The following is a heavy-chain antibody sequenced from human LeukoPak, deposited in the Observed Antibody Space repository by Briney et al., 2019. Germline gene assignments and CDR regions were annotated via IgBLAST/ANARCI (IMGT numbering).Heavy chain of an antibody. V-gene: IGHV6-1*01. CDR3: ARDFGTVTPFEY. D-gene: IGHD4-17*01. CDR2: TFYRSKWYN. Sequence: SQTLSLTCAISGDSVSSNSAAWNWIRLSPSRGLEWLGRTFYRSKWYNDYAVPVRGRITINPDTSKNQFSLQLNSVTPEDTAVYYCARDFGTVTPFEYWGQGTLVTVSS. J-gene: IGHJ4*02. CDR1: GDSVSSNSAA.